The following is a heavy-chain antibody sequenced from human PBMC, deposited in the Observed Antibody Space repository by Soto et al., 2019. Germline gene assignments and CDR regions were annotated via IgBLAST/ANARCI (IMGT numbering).Heavy chain of an antibody. Sequence: QITLNESGPTQVKPRQTLTLTCTFSGFSLTTSGVGVGWIRQSPGKAPEWLALIYWDDDKRYSPSLKIRLTITKDASKNQVVLTMADLDPADTATYYCAHRVRRAVFGLVTTTAIYFDFWGQGTPVAVSS. J-gene: IGHJ4*02. V-gene: IGHV2-5*02. CDR1: GFSLTTSGVG. CDR2: IYWDDDK. CDR3: AHRVRRAVFGLVTTTAIYFDF. D-gene: IGHD3-3*01.